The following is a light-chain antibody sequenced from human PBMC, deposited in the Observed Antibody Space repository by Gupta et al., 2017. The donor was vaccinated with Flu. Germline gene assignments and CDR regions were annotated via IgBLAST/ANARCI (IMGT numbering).Light chain of an antibody. CDR3: QQYNNWPLT. V-gene: IGKV3-15*01. CDR2: GAS. J-gene: IGKJ4*01. CDR1: QSVSSN. Sequence: PATLSVSPGERATLSCRASQSVSSNLAWYQQKLGQAPRLLIYGASTRATGIPARFSGSGSGTEFTLTISSLQSEDFAIYYCQQYNNWPLTFGGGTKVEIK.